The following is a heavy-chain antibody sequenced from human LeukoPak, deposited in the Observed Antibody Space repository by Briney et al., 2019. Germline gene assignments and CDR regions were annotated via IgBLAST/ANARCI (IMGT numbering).Heavy chain of an antibody. CDR3: AKDPGAFDI. J-gene: IGHJ3*02. Sequence: GGSLRLSCAASGYTFSSYGMHWVRRAPGKGLEWVAVIWYDGSNKYYADSVKGRFTISRDNSKNTLYLQMNSLRAEDTAVYYCAKDPGAFDIWGQGTMVTISS. V-gene: IGHV3-33*06. CDR1: GYTFSSYG. CDR2: IWYDGSNK.